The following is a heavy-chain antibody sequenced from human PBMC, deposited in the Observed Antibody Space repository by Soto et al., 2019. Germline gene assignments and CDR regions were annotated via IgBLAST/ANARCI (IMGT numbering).Heavy chain of an antibody. V-gene: IGHV3-23*01. J-gene: IGHJ4*02. CDR2: ISGSGSST. D-gene: IGHD6-19*01. CDR3: ARLLSYSSGPRDY. CDR1: GFTFTSYA. Sequence: PGGSLRLSCAASGFTFTSYAMSWVRQAPGKGLEWVSGISGSGSSTYYADSVKGRFTISRDNSKNTLYLQMSSLRAEDTAVYYCARLLSYSSGPRDYWGQGTPVTVSS.